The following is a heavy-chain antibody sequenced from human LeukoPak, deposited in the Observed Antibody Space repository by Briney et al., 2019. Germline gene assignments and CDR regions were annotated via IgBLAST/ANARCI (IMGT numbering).Heavy chain of an antibody. CDR2: TNPLSGGT. CDR3: ARGTAYTEHSFFDY. CDR1: GYTFTDYY. J-gene: IGHJ4*02. V-gene: IGHV1-2*02. D-gene: IGHD3-16*01. Sequence: ASVKVSCKASGYTFTDYYMIWVRQAPGQGLEWMGWTNPLSGGTNYAQKFQGRVTMTWDTSISTAYMGLSRLKSDDTAIYYCARGTAYTEHSFFDYWGQGTLVTVSS.